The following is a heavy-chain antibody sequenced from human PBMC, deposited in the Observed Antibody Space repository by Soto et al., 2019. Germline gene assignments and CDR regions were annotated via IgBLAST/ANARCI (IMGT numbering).Heavy chain of an antibody. J-gene: IGHJ4*02. CDR2: ISSGGTTM. CDR1: GFSFSNYN. CDR3: ARDHPNIY. V-gene: IGHV3-48*01. Sequence: EVQLVESGGGLVQPGGSLRLSCAASGFSFSNYNMNWVRQAPGEGLEWLSYISSGGTTMLYADSMKGRFTISRDNAKNSLYLHMSSLRAEDTAVYYCARDHPNIYWGQGILVTVSS.